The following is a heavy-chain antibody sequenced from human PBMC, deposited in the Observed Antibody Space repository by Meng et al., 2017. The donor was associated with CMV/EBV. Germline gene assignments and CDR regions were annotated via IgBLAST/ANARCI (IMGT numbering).Heavy chain of an antibody. Sequence: SVKVSCKASGDTFSSYAISWVRQAPGQGLEWMGGIIPILGIANYAQKFQGRVTITADKSTSTAYMELSSLRSEDTAVYYCASRKWELLRGVAFDIWGQGTMVTVSS. D-gene: IGHD1-26*01. CDR2: IIPILGIA. J-gene: IGHJ3*02. CDR1: GDTFSSYA. CDR3: ASRKWELLRGVAFDI. V-gene: IGHV1-69*10.